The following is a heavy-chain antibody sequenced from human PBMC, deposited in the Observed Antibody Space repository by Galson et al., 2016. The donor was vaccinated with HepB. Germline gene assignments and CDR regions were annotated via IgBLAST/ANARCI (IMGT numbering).Heavy chain of an antibody. CDR1: GFTFSNFA. J-gene: IGHJ4*02. D-gene: IGHD1-26*01. CDR2: IGGGGGSP. V-gene: IGHV3-23*01. Sequence: SLRLSCATSGFTFSNFAMSWVRQAPGKGLEWVSAIGGGGGSPSYADSVKGRFTISRDNSKNTLYLEMNSLRAEDTAVYYCVKGWHRGSYQGDCWGKGTLVTVSS. CDR3: VKGWHRGSYQGDC.